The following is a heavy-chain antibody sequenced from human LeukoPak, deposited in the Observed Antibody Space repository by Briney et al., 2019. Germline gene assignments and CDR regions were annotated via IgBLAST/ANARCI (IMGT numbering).Heavy chain of an antibody. CDR1: GYTFTSYG. CDR3: ARDKAELRYFDWLLPNDY. J-gene: IGHJ4*02. CDR2: ISAYNGNT. D-gene: IGHD3-9*01. V-gene: IGHV1-18*04. Sequence: GASVKVSCKASGYTFTSYGISWVRQAPGQGLEWMGWISAYNGNTNYAQKLQGRVTMTTDTSTSTAYMELRSLRSDDTAVYYCARDKAELRYFDWLLPNDYWSQGTLVTVSS.